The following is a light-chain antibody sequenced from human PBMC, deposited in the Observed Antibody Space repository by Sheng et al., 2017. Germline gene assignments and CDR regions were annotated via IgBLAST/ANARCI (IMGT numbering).Light chain of an antibody. CDR3: QQYHDWPLT. V-gene: IGKV3-15*01. Sequence: IMMTQSPGTLSVSPGERVTLSCRASQTITSSLAWCQQKPGQAPRLLIYGASTRATGVPARFSGSGSGTEFTLTISSLQSEDFAVYYCQQYHDWPLTFGGGTKVEIK. CDR1: QTITSS. CDR2: GAS. J-gene: IGKJ4*01.